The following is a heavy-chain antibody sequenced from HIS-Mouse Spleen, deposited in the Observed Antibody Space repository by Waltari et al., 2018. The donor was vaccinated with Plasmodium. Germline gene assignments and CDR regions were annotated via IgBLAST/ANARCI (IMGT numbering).Heavy chain of an antibody. V-gene: IGHV4-59*01. CDR2: IYYSGST. D-gene: IGHD2-2*01. J-gene: IGHJ3*02. CDR3: ARDCSSTSCLDAFDI. CDR1: GGSISSYY. Sequence: QMQLQESGPGLVKPSETLSLTCTVSGGSISSYYWSWFRQPPGKGLEWIGYIYYSGSTNYNPSLKSRVTISVDTSKNQFSLKLSSVTAADTAVYYCARDCSSTSCLDAFDIWGQGTMVTVSS.